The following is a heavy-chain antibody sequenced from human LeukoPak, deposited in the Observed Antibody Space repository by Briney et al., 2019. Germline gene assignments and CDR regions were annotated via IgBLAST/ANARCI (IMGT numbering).Heavy chain of an antibody. Sequence: GGSLRLSCAASGFTFSSCAMSWVRQAPGKGLEWVTAISGSGGSTYYADSVQGRFTISRDNSKNTLFLQMSSLRAEDTAIYYCAKVSYRYYGSGSYVLDYWGQGTLVTVSP. J-gene: IGHJ4*02. V-gene: IGHV3-23*01. CDR1: GFTFSSCA. CDR3: AKVSYRYYGSGSYVLDY. CDR2: ISGSGGST. D-gene: IGHD3-10*01.